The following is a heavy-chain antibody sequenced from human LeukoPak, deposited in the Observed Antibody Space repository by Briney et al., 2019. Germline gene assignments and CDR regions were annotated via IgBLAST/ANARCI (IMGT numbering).Heavy chain of an antibody. CDR3: AELGITMIGGV. D-gene: IGHD3-10*02. V-gene: IGHV3-23*01. J-gene: IGHJ6*04. CDR1: GFTFSSYG. Sequence: GGSLRLSCAASGFTFSSYGMSWVRQAPGKGLEWVSLISGSGGSTDYADSVKGRFTISRDNAKNSLYLQMNSLRAEDTAVYYCAELGITMIGGVWGKGTTVTISS. CDR2: ISGSGGST.